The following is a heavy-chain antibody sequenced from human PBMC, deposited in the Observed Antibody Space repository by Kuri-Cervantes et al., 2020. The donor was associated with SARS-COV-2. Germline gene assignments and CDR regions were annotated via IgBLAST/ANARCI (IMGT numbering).Heavy chain of an antibody. J-gene: IGHJ3*02. D-gene: IGHD1-26*01. CDR2: IKQDGSEK. Sequence: GESLKISCAASGFTLSSYWMSWVRQAPGKGLEWVANIKQDGSEKYYVDSVKGRFTISRDNAENSLYLQMNSLRAEDTAVYYCAREGVDIVGAPHDAFDIWGQGTMVTVSS. CDR1: GFTLSSYW. CDR3: AREGVDIVGAPHDAFDI. V-gene: IGHV3-7*01.